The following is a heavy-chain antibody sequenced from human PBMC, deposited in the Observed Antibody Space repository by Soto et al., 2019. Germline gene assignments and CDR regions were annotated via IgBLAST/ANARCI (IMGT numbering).Heavy chain of an antibody. J-gene: IGHJ1*01. V-gene: IGHV4-39*01. Sequence: SSETLSLTCTISGDSISSSSHYWGWIRQPPGKGLEWIGSIYYSDSSYYNPSLKSRVTMSVDTSKNQFSLNLSSVTAADTAVYYCARMWRGYNSHWGQGTLVTVSS. D-gene: IGHD6-25*01. CDR1: GDSISSSSHY. CDR3: ARMWRGYNSH. CDR2: IYYSDSS.